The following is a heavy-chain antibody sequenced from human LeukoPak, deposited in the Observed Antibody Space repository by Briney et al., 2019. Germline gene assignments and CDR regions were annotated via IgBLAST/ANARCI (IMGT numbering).Heavy chain of an antibody. CDR3: ARGITIFVGCYFDY. D-gene: IGHD3-3*01. CDR2: IYYSGST. Sequence: SETLSLTCTVSGGSISSSSYYWGWIRQPPGKGLEWIGSIYYSGSTYYNPSLKSRVTISVDTSKNQFSLKLSSVTAADTAVYYCARGITIFVGCYFDYWGQGTLVTVSS. J-gene: IGHJ4*02. CDR1: GGSISSSSYY. V-gene: IGHV4-39*01.